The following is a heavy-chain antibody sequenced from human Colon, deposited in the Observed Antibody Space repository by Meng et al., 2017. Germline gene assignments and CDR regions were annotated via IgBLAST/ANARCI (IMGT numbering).Heavy chain of an antibody. CDR3: ARDHYGDSTTGGYFDY. V-gene: IGHV3-30*14. J-gene: IGHJ4*02. Sequence: VTLVQSGGGVVQPGTSRRLSCAASGFNFKELGLHWVRQAPGKGLEWVAAVTYDGKKEYYADSVKGRFIISRDNSKNTLFLQMNSLTAADSAIYYCARDHYGDSTTGGYFDYWGQGTLVTVSS. CDR2: VTYDGKKE. CDR1: GFNFKELG. D-gene: IGHD4-17*01.